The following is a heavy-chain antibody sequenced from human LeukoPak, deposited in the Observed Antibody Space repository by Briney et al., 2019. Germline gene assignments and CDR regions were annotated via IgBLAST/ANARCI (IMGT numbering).Heavy chain of an antibody. D-gene: IGHD4-17*01. CDR3: AKGPDYGDYYFDY. CDR1: GFSVSNNY. CDR2: ISYDGSNK. J-gene: IGHJ4*02. Sequence: PGGSLRLSCAASGFSVSNNYMIWVRQAPGKGLEWVAVISYDGSNKYYADSVKGRFTISRDNSKNTLYLQMNSLRTEDTAVYYCAKGPDYGDYYFDYWGQGTLVTVSS. V-gene: IGHV3-30*18.